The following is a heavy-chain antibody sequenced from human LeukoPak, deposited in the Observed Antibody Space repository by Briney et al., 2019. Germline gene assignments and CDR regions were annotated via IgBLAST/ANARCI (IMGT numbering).Heavy chain of an antibody. CDR2: ISAYNGNT. V-gene: IGHV1-18*01. Sequence: EASVKVSCKASGYTFTSYGISWVRQAPGQGLEWMGWISAYNGNTNYAQKLQGRVTMTTDTSTSTAYMELRSLRSDDTAVYYCARRGAYCSSTSCYAYYYMDVWGKGTTVTVSS. CDR3: ARRGAYCSSTSCYAYYYMDV. D-gene: IGHD2-2*01. J-gene: IGHJ6*03. CDR1: GYTFTSYG.